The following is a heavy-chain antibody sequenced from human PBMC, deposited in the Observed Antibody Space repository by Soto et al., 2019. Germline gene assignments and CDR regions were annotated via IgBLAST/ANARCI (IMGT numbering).Heavy chain of an antibody. J-gene: IGHJ4*02. Sequence: QVQLQESGPGLVMPSQTLTLTCTVSGGSIRSGGYYWNWIRQQPGKGLEWIGYIYHSGSTYYNPSLKSRVVISDTSENQFSLKLSSVTAADTAVYYCAGGTNPSPYLDSWGQGTLVTVSS. D-gene: IGHD2-8*01. CDR2: IYHSGST. CDR3: AGGTNPSPYLDS. V-gene: IGHV4-31*03. CDR1: GGSIRSGGYY.